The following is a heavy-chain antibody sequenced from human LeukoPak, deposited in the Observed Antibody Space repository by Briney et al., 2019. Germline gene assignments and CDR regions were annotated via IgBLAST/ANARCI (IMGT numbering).Heavy chain of an antibody. J-gene: IGHJ4*02. CDR3: ARGKVVAGTPGQNSWDY. Sequence: SETLSLTCTVSGGSISSYYWNWIRQPAGKGLEWIGRIRTSGDTSYNPSLKSRVIVSVDTSRNQFSLKLSAVTAADTAVYYCARGKVVAGTPGQNSWDYWGQGTLVTVSS. CDR2: IRTSGDT. CDR1: GGSISSYY. V-gene: IGHV4-4*07. D-gene: IGHD6-19*01.